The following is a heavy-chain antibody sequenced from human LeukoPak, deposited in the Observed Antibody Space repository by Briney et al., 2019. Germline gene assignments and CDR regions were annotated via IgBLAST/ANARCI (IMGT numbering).Heavy chain of an antibody. CDR3: ARHGGTLDYFDS. CDR2: ISYGGAT. CDR1: NGSISTYY. V-gene: IGHV4-59*08. J-gene: IGHJ4*02. Sequence: SETLSLTCSVSNGSISTYYWSWIRQSPGKGLEWIGYISYGGATTYNPSLKRRVTISVDSPKNHFSLRLTSLTAADTALYYCARHGGTLDYFDSWGAGSLVTVSS. D-gene: IGHD1-26*01.